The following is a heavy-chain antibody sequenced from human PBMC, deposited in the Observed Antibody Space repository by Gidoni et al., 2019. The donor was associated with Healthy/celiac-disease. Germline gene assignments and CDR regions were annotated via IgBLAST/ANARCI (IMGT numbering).Heavy chain of an antibody. CDR1: GFSLSTSGVG. D-gene: IGHD3-10*02. CDR2: IYWADDK. J-gene: IGHJ6*02. V-gene: IGHV2-5*02. Sequence: QITLMESAPTLVRPTQNLTLTCTFSGFSLSTSGVGVGWIRQPPGKALEWLALIYWADDKRYSPSLQSSLTITNDTSTNKAVLTMTNIDSVDTATYYCGHKQLFREGGIDFWGQGTMVTVSS. CDR3: GHKQLFREGGIDF.